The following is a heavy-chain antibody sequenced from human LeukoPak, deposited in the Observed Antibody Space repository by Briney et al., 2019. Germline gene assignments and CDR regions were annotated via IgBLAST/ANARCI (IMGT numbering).Heavy chain of an antibody. Sequence: ASVKVSCKASGYTFTTYGLSWVRQAPGQGLEWLGWISTYDDNIKYAQSLQGRLTLTIDTSTSTAYMELRSLTSDDTAVYYCARETYSNILTGTDYWGPGTLVTVSS. V-gene: IGHV1-18*01. J-gene: IGHJ4*02. CDR2: ISTYDDNI. CDR3: ARETYSNILTGTDY. D-gene: IGHD3-9*01. CDR1: GYTFTTYG.